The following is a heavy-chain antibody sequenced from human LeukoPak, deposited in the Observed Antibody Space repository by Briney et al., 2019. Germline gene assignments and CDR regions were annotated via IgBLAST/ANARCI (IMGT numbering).Heavy chain of an antibody. V-gene: IGHV3-21*01. D-gene: IGHD2-15*01. J-gene: IGHJ5*02. CDR3: ARVGCSGGSCYVSWFDP. CDR2: ISSSSSYI. CDR1: GFTFSSYS. Sequence: GGSLRLSCAASGFTFSSYSMNCVRQAPGKGLEWVSSISSSSSYIYYADSVKGRFTISRDNAKNSLYLQMNSLRAEDTAVYYCARVGCSGGSCYVSWFDPWGQGTLVTVSS.